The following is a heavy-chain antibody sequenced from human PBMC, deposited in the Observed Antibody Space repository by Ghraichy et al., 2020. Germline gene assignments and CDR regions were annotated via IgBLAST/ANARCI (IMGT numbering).Heavy chain of an antibody. CDR3: ARDETAMVTNLHY. J-gene: IGHJ4*02. V-gene: IGHV3-33*01. D-gene: IGHD5-18*01. CDR1: GFTFSSYG. Sequence: GGSLRLSCAASGFTFSSYGMHWVRQAPGKGLEWVAVIWYDGSNKDYADSVKGRFTISRDNSKKTLYLQMNSLRAEDTAVYYCARDETAMVTNLHYWGQGTLVTVSS. CDR2: IWYDGSNK.